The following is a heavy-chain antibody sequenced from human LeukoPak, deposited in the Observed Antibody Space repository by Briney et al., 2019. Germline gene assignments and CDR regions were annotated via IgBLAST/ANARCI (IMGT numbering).Heavy chain of an antibody. Sequence: PGGSLRLSCAASGFTVSSNYMSWVRQAPGKGLEWVSVIYSGGSTYYADSVKGRFTISRDNSKNTLYLQMNSLRAEDTAVYYCARDSDSSSPPPNWFDPWGQGTLVTVSS. V-gene: IGHV3-66*01. J-gene: IGHJ5*02. CDR1: GFTVSSNY. D-gene: IGHD6-6*01. CDR2: IYSGGST. CDR3: ARDSDSSSPPPNWFDP.